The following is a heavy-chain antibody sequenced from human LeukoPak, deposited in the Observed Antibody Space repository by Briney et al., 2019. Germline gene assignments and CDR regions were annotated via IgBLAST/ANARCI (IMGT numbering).Heavy chain of an antibody. CDR1: GGTFSSYA. J-gene: IGHJ6*03. D-gene: IGHD5-12*01. CDR3: ARGQGYSGYDFNHYYYYYMDV. Sequence: SVKVSCKASGGTFSSYAISWVRQAPGQGLEWMGGIIPIFGTANYAQKFQGRVTMTRNTSISTAYMELSSLRSEDTAVYYCARGQGYSGYDFNHYYYYYMDVWGKGTTVTISS. V-gene: IGHV1-69*05. CDR2: IIPIFGTA.